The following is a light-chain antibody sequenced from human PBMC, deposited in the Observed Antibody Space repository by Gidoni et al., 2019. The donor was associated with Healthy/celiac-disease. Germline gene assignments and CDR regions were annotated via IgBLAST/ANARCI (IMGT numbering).Light chain of an antibody. V-gene: IGKV1D-8*01. CDR2: AAS. Sequence: VILSTQSPSLTSASTGDRVTISCRMSQGISSYVAWSQQNPGKAPEIQIYAASTLQSGVPSRFSGSGTGKDFTHNISSLQSEDFATYYCQQYYSFPPTFGQGTKVEIK. CDR3: QQYYSFPPT. J-gene: IGKJ1*01. CDR1: QGISSY.